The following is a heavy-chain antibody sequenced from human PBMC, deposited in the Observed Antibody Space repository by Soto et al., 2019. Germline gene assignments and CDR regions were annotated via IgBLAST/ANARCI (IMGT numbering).Heavy chain of an antibody. V-gene: IGHV3-21*01. CDR1: GFTFSSYS. CDR2: NSSSSSYI. CDR3: ARDNYDSSGYLYYYYGMDV. Sequence: EVQLVESGGGLVKPGGSLRLSCAASGFTFSSYSMNWVRQAQGKGLEWVSSNSSSSSYIYYADSVKGRFTISRDNAKNSLYLQMNSLRAEDTAVYYCARDNYDSSGYLYYYYGMDVWGQGTTVTVSS. J-gene: IGHJ6*02. D-gene: IGHD3-22*01.